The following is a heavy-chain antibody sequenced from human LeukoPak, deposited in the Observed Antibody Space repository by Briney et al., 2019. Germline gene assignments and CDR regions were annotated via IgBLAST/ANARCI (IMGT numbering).Heavy chain of an antibody. CDR1: AFTFTNAW. CDR2: IKSKTDGATT. CDR3: TTDKDTPMVNY. Sequence: GGSLRLSCAPSAFTFTNAWLNWVRQAPGKGLKWVGRIKSKTDGATTDYAAPVKGRFTISRDDSKSTLYLQMNSLKTEDTAVYYCTTDKDTPMVNYWGQGTLVTVSS. J-gene: IGHJ4*02. V-gene: IGHV3-15*01. D-gene: IGHD5-18*01.